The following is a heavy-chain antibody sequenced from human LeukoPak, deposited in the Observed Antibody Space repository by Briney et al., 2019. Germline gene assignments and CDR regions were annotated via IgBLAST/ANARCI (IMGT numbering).Heavy chain of an antibody. V-gene: IGHV4-59*01. CDR2: IYYSGST. J-gene: IGHJ5*02. CDR1: GGSISSYY. Sequence: SETLSLTCTVSGGSISSYYWSWIRQPPGKGLEWIGYIYYSGSTNYNPFLKSRVTISVDTSKNQFSLKPSSVTAADTAVYYCVRVVAVAGSNWFDPWGQGTLVTVSS. D-gene: IGHD6-19*01. CDR3: VRVVAVAGSNWFDP.